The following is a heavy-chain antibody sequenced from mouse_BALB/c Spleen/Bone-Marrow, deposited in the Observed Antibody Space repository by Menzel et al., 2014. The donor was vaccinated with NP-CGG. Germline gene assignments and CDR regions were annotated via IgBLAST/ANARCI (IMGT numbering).Heavy chain of an antibody. Sequence: EVKLVESGGGLVQPGGSLKLSCAASGFDFSRYWMSWVRQAPGKGLEWIGEINPDSSTINYAPSLKDKFIISRDNAKNTLCLQRSKVRSEDTALYYCARLNYYGSLFVWGAGTTVTVSS. J-gene: IGHJ1*01. CDR2: INPDSSTI. D-gene: IGHD1-1*01. CDR3: ARLNYYGSLFV. V-gene: IGHV4-1*02. CDR1: GFDFSRYW.